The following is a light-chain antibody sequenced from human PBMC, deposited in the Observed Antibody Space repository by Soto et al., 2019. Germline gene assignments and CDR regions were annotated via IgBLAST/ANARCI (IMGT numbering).Light chain of an antibody. CDR2: DVS. CDR1: SSDVGAYNY. CDR3: CSYAGSYTLV. J-gene: IGLJ3*02. V-gene: IGLV2-11*01. Sequence: QSALTQPRSVSGSPGQSVTISCTGTSSDVGAYNYVSWYQQHPGKVPKLMIYDVSRRPSGVPDRCSGSKSGKTASLTISGLQADVEAEYYCCSYAGSYTLVFGGGTKLTVL.